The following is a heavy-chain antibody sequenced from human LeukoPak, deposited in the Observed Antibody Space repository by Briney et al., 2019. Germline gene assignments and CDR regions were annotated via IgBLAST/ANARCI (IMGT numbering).Heavy chain of an antibody. CDR3: ARDGGYSGSYYGSYYFDY. CDR1: GYTFTSYG. CDR2: ISAYNGNT. Sequence: ASVKVSCKASGYTFTSYGISWVRQAPGQGLEWMGWISAYNGNTNYAQKLQGRVTVTTDTSTSTAYMELRSLRSDDTAVYYCARDGGYSGSYYGSYYFDYWGQGTLVTVSS. V-gene: IGHV1-18*01. J-gene: IGHJ4*02. D-gene: IGHD1-26*01.